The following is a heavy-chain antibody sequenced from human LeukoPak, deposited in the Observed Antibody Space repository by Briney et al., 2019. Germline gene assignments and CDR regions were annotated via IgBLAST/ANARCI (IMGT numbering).Heavy chain of an antibody. CDR1: GGTFSSYT. V-gene: IGHV1-69*04. CDR3: ARDLPGSYFDY. Sequence: SVKVSCKASGGTFSSYTITWVRQAPGQGLEWMGRIIPILGIANYAQKFQGRVTITADKSTSTAYMELSSLRSEDTAVYYCARDLPGSYFDYWGQGTLVTVSS. CDR2: IIPILGIA. D-gene: IGHD3-9*01. J-gene: IGHJ4*02.